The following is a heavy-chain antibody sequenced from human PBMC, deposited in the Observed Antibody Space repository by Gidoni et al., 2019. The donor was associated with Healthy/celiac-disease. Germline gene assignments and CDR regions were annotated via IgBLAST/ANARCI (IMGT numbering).Heavy chain of an antibody. J-gene: IGHJ3*02. CDR1: GYTFTSYY. CDR3: ARDPGRHCGGDCYSTEGAFDI. V-gene: IGHV1-46*01. D-gene: IGHD2-21*02. CDR2: INPSGGST. Sequence: QVQLVQSGAEVKKPGASVTVSCKASGYTFTSYYMPWVRQAPGQGLEWMGIINPSGGSTSYAQKFQGRVTMTRDTSTSTGYMELSSLRSEDTAVYYCARDPGRHCGGDCYSTEGAFDIWGQGTMVTVSS.